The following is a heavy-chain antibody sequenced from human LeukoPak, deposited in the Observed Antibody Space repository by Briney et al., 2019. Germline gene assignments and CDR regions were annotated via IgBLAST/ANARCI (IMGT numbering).Heavy chain of an antibody. J-gene: IGHJ4*02. Sequence: GGSLRLSCAASGLTFSNYAVSWVRQAPGKGLEWVSGMSGSDNSTYYADSVKGRFTISRDNSKNTLYLQMNSLRAEDAAVYYCAKEERFCSSTSCYMFDYWGQGTLVTVSS. CDR2: MSGSDNST. D-gene: IGHD2-2*02. CDR1: GLTFSNYA. CDR3: AKEERFCSSTSCYMFDY. V-gene: IGHV3-23*01.